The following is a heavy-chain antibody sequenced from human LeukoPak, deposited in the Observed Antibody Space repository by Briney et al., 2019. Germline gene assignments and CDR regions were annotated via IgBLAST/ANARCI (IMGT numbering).Heavy chain of an antibody. CDR1: GFTFSSYS. CDR2: ISNSSSTI. D-gene: IGHD3-3*01. J-gene: IGHJ4*02. CDR3: AKTRFKGVVMPPFDY. V-gene: IGHV3-48*01. Sequence: GGSLRLSCAASGFTFSSYSMNWVRQAPGKGLEWVSYISNSSSTISYAGSVEGRFTISRDNAKNSLYLQMNSLRAEDTAVYYCAKTRFKGVVMPPFDYWGQGTLVTVSS.